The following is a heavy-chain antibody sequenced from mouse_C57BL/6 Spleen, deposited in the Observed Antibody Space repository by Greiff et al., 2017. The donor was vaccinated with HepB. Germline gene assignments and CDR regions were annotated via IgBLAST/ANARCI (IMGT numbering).Heavy chain of an antibody. D-gene: IGHD2-4*01. CDR3: ARDLDYDGEGYAMDY. CDR2: ISYDGSN. J-gene: IGHJ4*01. V-gene: IGHV3-6*01. CDR1: GYSITSGYY. Sequence: EVKLQESGPRLVKPSQSLSLTCSVTGYSITSGYYWNWIRQFPGNKLEWMGYISYDGSNNYNPSLKNRISITRDTSKNQFFLKLNSVTTEDTATYYCARDLDYDGEGYAMDYWGQGTSVTVSS.